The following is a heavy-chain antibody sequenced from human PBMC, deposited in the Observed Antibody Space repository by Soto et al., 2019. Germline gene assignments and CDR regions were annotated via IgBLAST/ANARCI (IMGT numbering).Heavy chain of an antibody. J-gene: IGHJ4*02. CDR1: GFIFSSYA. Sequence: QVQLVESGGGVVQPGRSLRLSCVVSGFIFSSYAMHWVRQAPGKGLEWVAFISYDGSNKYHADSVKGRFTISRDNSKNTLYLQMNSLRAEDTAVSYCARGYSRWLQSRGPYDYWGQGTLVTVSS. CDR3: ARGYSRWLQSRGPYDY. CDR2: ISYDGSNK. V-gene: IGHV3-30-3*01. D-gene: IGHD5-12*01.